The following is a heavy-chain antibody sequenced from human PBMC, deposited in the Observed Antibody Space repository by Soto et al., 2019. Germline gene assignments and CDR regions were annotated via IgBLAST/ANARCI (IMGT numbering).Heavy chain of an antibody. D-gene: IGHD3-10*01. Sequence: EVQLLESGGDLVQPGGSLRLSCAASGFTFSSNAMPWVRRAPGKGLEWVSVITNTGGDTLYADSVKGRFTMSRDNSKNILYLQMNSLRAEDTAIYYCARASGESYPGSRVFDSWGQGNRGTVSS. CDR2: ITNTGGDT. V-gene: IGHV3-23*01. J-gene: IGHJ4*02. CDR3: ARASGESYPGSRVFDS. CDR1: GFTFSSNA.